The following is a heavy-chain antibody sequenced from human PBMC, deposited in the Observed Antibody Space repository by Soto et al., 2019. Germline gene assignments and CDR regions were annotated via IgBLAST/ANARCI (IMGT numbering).Heavy chain of an antibody. CDR1: GGGFSCYY. Sequence: SETLSRTCAFYGGGFSCYYSGLIRQPPGKALEWIGEINHSGSTNYNPSLKSRVTISVDTSKNQFSLKLSSVAAADTAVYYCARGFGVVMYYYYYGMDVWGQGTTVTVSS. CDR2: INHSGST. J-gene: IGHJ6*02. CDR3: ARGFGVVMYYYYYGMDV. V-gene: IGHV4-34*01. D-gene: IGHD3-3*01.